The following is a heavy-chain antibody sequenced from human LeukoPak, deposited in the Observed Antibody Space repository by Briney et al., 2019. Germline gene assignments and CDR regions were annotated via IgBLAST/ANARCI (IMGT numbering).Heavy chain of an antibody. CDR2: ISYDGSNK. CDR1: GFTFSSYA. Sequence: PGGSLRLSCATSGFTFSSYAMHWVRQAPGKGLEWVAVISYDGSNKYCADSVKGRFTISRDNSKNTLYLQMNSLRAEDTAVYYCASRAEAWVRFLEWGQLDYWGQGTLVTVSS. CDR3: ASRAEAWVRFLEWGQLDY. J-gene: IGHJ4*02. D-gene: IGHD3-3*01. V-gene: IGHV3-30*04.